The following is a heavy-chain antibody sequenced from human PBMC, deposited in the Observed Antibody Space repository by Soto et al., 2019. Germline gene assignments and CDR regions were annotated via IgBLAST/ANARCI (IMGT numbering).Heavy chain of an antibody. J-gene: IGHJ5*02. D-gene: IGHD2-15*01. CDR3: VWDNSGSFRTHH. Sequence: EVQLVESGGGLVKPGDSLRLACAVSGLKFSDAWMNWVRQAPGKGLEWVGRIKSKGGGETKDYAAPVKGRFAISRDDSRAALYVPMIRLKIDGPAVYYCVWDNSGSFRTHHWGPGTLVTVS. V-gene: IGHV3-15*07. CDR1: GLKFSDAW. CDR2: IKSKGGGETK.